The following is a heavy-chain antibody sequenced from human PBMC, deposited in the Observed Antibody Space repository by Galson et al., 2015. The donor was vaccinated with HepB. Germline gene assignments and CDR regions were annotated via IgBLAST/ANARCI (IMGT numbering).Heavy chain of an antibody. J-gene: IGHJ2*01. D-gene: IGHD5-24*01. V-gene: IGHV1-46*01. CDR1: GYTFTSYY. CDR3: ASEGDGYNHWYFDL. Sequence: SVKVSCKASGYTFTSYYMHWVRQAPGQGLEWMGIINPSGGSTSYAQKFQGRVTMTRDTSTSTVHMELSSVTAADTAVYYCASEGDGYNHWYFDLWGRGTLVTVSS. CDR2: INPSGGST.